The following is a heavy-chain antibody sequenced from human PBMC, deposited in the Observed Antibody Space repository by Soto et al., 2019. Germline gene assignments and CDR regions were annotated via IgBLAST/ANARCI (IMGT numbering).Heavy chain of an antibody. D-gene: IGHD2-2*01. CDR1: GGSFSGYY. J-gene: IGHJ6*02. Sequence: QVQLQQWGAGLLKPSETLSLTCAVYGGSFSGYYWSWIHQPPGKGLEWIGEINHSGSTNYNPSLKSRVTISVDTSKYQFSLKLSSVTAADTAVYYCARGRDDCSSTSCLYYYGMDVWGQGTTVTVSS. CDR3: ARGRDDCSSTSCLYYYGMDV. CDR2: INHSGST. V-gene: IGHV4-34*01.